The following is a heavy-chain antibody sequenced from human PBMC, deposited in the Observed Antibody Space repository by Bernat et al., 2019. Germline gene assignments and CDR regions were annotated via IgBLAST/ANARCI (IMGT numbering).Heavy chain of an antibody. CDR2: ISAYNGNT. V-gene: IGHV1-18*01. CDR3: ARGREDDYVWGSYARGWYFDL. CDR1: GYTFTSYG. J-gene: IGHJ2*01. D-gene: IGHD3-16*01. Sequence: QVQLVQSGAEVKKPGASVKVSCKASGYTFTSYGISWVRQAPGQGLEWMGWISAYNGNTNYAQKLQGRVTMTTDTSTSTAYMELRSLRSDDTAVYYCARGREDDYVWGSYARGWYFDLWGRGTLVTVSS.